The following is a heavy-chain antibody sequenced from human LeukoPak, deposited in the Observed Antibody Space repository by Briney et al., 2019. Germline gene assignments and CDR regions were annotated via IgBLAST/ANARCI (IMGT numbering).Heavy chain of an antibody. J-gene: IGHJ5*02. CDR1: GYSISSSY. V-gene: IGHV4-59*08. CDR2: IYNSGST. D-gene: IGHD2-15*01. CDR3: ARPQRYCSGGNCYSWFDP. Sequence: SETLSLTCTVSGYSISSSYWSWLRQPPGKGLEWIGYIYNSGSTIYNPSLKSRVTISVDTSKNHVSLKLSSVTAADTAVYYCARPQRYCSGGNCYSWFDPWGQGTLVTVSS.